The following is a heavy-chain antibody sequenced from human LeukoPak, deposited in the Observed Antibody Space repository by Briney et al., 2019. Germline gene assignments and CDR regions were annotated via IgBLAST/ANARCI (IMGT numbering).Heavy chain of an antibody. CDR1: GFTFSSYS. Sequence: GGSLRLSCAASGFTFSSYSMNWVRQAPGKGLEWVSSISSSSSYIYYADSVKGRFTISRDNAKNLLYLQMNSLRAEDTAVYYCARDDPQGYYFDYWGQGTLVTVSS. J-gene: IGHJ4*02. CDR2: ISSSSSYI. CDR3: ARDDPQGYYFDY. V-gene: IGHV3-21*01.